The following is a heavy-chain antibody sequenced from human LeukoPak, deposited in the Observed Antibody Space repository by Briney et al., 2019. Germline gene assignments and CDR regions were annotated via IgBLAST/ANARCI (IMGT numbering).Heavy chain of an antibody. J-gene: IGHJ4*02. V-gene: IGHV3-48*03. CDR2: ISTRGGTI. Sequence: GGSLRLTCAASGFIFSSYEMNWVRQAPGKGLEWVSYISTRGGTIYYADSVKGRFTISRDNAKNSLYLQMNSLRAEDTAVYYCARDYYYGGTQDYWGQGTLVTVSS. CDR3: ARDYYYGGTQDY. D-gene: IGHD4-23*01. CDR1: GFIFSSYE.